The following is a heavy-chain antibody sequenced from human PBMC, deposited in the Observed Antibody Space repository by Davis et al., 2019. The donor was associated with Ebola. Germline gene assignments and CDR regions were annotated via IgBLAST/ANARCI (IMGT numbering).Heavy chain of an antibody. CDR2: IIPIFGTA. CDR3: ARDGVVVAATHGPGGNSLNNWFDP. CDR1: GGTFSSYA. Sequence: AASVKISCKASGGTFSSYAISWVRQAPGQGLEWMGGIIPIFGTANYAQKFQGRVTITADESTSTAYMELSSLRSEDTAVYYCARDGVVVAATHGPGGNSLNNWFDPWGQGTLVTVSS. V-gene: IGHV1-69*13. D-gene: IGHD2-15*01. J-gene: IGHJ5*02.